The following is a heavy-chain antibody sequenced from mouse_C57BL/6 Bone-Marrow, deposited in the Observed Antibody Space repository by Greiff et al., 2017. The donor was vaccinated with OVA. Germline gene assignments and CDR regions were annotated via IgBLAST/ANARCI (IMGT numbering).Heavy chain of an antibody. CDR2: IRLKSDNYAT. V-gene: IGHV6-3*01. D-gene: IGHD2-3*01. J-gene: IGHJ3*01. CDR1: GFTFSNYW. CDR3: TGGGYFFAY. Sequence: EVQRVESGGGLVQPGGSMKLSCVASGFTFSNYWMTWVRQSPEKGLEWVAQIRLKSDNYATPYAESVKGRFTISRDDSKSSVYLQMNNLRAEDTGIYYCTGGGYFFAYWGQGTLVTVSA.